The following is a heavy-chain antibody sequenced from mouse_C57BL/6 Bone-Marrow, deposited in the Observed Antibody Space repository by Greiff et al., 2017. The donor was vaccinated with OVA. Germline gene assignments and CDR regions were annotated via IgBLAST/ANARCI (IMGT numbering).Heavy chain of an antibody. D-gene: IGHD2-4*01. CDR1: GYTFTSYW. CDR3: FYYDYDEDCWYFDV. Sequence: VQLQQPGAELVRPGSSVKLSCKASGYTFTSYWMDWVKQRPGQGLEWIGNIYPSDSETHYNQKFKDKATLTVDKSSSTAYMQLSSLTSEDSAVYYCFYYDYDEDCWYFDVWGTGTTVTVSS. J-gene: IGHJ1*03. V-gene: IGHV1-61*01. CDR2: IYPSDSET.